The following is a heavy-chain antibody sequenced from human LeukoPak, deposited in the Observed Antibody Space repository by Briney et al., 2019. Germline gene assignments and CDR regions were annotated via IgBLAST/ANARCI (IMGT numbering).Heavy chain of an antibody. CDR3: ARGYCSSTSCYTSLNWFDP. CDR1: GGSISSSSYY. CDR2: IYYSGST. V-gene: IGHV4-39*01. D-gene: IGHD2-2*02. J-gene: IGHJ5*02. Sequence: KPSETLSLTCTVSGGSISSSSYYWGWIRQPPGKGLEWIGSIYYSGSTYYNPSLKSRVTISVDTSKNQFSLKLSSVTAADTAVYYCARGYCSSTSCYTSLNWFDPWGQGTLVTVSS.